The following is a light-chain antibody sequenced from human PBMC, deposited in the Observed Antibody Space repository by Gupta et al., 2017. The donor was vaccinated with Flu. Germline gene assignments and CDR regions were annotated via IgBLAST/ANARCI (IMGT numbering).Light chain of an antibody. CDR3: QHYGSSPFT. CDR2: AAS. CDR1: QSVVNNY. Sequence: GTPSLPPGGRVTRACRASQSVVNNYLAWYQQKPGQAPRLFIYAASSRATGTPERVSGSGSGTDFTLTISRLEPEDFAVYYCQHYGSSPFTFGPGARVDIK. J-gene: IGKJ3*01. V-gene: IGKV3-20*01.